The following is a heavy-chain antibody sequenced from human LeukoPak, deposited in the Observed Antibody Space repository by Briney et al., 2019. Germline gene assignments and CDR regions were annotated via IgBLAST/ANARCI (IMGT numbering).Heavy chain of an antibody. CDR1: GGTFSSYA. J-gene: IGHJ3*02. CDR2: IIPIFGTA. V-gene: IGHV1-69*05. CDR3: ARAPITAKGDTAIVTSPDAFDI. D-gene: IGHD5-18*01. Sequence: ASVKVSCKASGGTFSSYAISWVRQAPGQGLEWMGGIIPIFGTANYAQKFQRRVKITTDESTRTAYMELSSLRSEDNAVYYCARAPITAKGDTAIVTSPDAFDIWGQGTMVTVSS.